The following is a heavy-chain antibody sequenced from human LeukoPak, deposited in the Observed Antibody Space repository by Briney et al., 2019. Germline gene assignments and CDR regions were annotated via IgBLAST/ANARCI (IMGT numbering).Heavy chain of an antibody. CDR2: ISGSGGGT. CDR1: GFTFTFYA. Sequence: AGGSLRLSCAASGFTFTFYAMSWVRQAPGKGLEWVSGISGSGGGTYYADSVKGRFTISRDTSKSTLYLQMNSLKDEDTAVYYCAKYGSGTYYNGLYWGQGTLVTVSS. V-gene: IGHV3-23*01. D-gene: IGHD3-10*01. CDR3: AKYGSGTYYNGLY. J-gene: IGHJ4*02.